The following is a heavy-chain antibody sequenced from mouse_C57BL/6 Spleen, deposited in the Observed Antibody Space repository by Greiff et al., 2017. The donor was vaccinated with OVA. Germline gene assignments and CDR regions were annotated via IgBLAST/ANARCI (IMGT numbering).Heavy chain of an antibody. CDR2: IDPSDSYT. Sequence: VQLQQPGAELVMPGASVKLSCKASGYTFTSYWMHWVKQRPGQGLEWIGEIDPSDSYTNYNQKFKGKSTLTVDKSSSTAYMQLSSLTSGDSAVDYGARGAAQATGLAYWGQGTLVTVSA. V-gene: IGHV1-69*01. CDR3: ARGAAQATGLAY. D-gene: IGHD3-2*02. CDR1: GYTFTSYW. J-gene: IGHJ3*01.